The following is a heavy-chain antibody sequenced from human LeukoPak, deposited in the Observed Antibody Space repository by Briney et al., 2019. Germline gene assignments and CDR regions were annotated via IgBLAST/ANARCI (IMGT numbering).Heavy chain of an antibody. D-gene: IGHD3-22*01. Sequence: SVKVSCKASGGTFSSYAISWVRQAPGQGLEWMGGIIPIFGTANYAQKFQGRVTITTDESTSTAYMELSSLRSEDTAVYYCARGHYYDSSGYLVDFDYWGQGTLVTVSS. CDR1: GGTFSSYA. J-gene: IGHJ4*02. CDR2: IIPIFGTA. CDR3: ARGHYYDSSGYLVDFDY. V-gene: IGHV1-69*05.